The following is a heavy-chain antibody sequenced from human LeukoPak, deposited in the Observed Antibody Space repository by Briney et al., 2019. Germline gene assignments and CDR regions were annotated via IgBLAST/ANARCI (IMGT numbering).Heavy chain of an antibody. Sequence: ASVKVSFKASGYTFTGYYMHWVRQAPGQGLEWMGWINPNSGGTNYAQKFQGRVTMTRDTSISTAYMELSRLRSDDTAVYYCASSDYPLQYFQHWGQGTLVTVSS. J-gene: IGHJ1*01. CDR1: GYTFTGYY. CDR2: INPNSGGT. D-gene: IGHD4-17*01. CDR3: ASSDYPLQYFQH. V-gene: IGHV1-2*02.